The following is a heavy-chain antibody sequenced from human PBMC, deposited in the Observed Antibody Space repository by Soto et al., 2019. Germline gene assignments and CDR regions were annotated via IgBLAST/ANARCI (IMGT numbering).Heavy chain of an antibody. CDR2: ISYDGSNK. V-gene: IGHV3-30-3*01. CDR1: GFTFSSYA. CDR3: ARGGYYDSSGYLPY. J-gene: IGHJ4*01. Sequence: PGGSLRLSCAASGFTFSSYAMHWVGQAPGKGLEWVAVISYDGSNKYYADSVKGRFTISRDNSKNTLYLQMNSLRAEDTAVYYCARGGYYDSSGYLPYWGQGTLVTVSS. D-gene: IGHD3-22*01.